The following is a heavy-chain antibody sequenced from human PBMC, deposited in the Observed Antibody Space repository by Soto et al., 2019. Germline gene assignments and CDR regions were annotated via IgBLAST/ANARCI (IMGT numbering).Heavy chain of an antibody. J-gene: IGHJ1*01. CDR3: ARDRSYSDSSRSYSPPY. D-gene: IGHD3-22*01. CDR2: ITGSAATT. Sequence: EVQLLESGGGLVQPGGSLRLSCAASGFTFSSYAMNWVRQAPGKGLEWVSAITGSAATTHFADSVKGRFTISRDNPQNTLYLQLNRMRAKDTTVYNCARDRSYSDSSRSYSPPYWGQGTLVTVSS. CDR1: GFTFSSYA. V-gene: IGHV3-23*01.